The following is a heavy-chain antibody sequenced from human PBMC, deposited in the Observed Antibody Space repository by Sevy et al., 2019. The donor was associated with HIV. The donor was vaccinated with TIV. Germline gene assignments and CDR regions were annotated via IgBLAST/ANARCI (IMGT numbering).Heavy chain of an antibody. J-gene: IGHJ6*02. Sequence: GGSLRLSCAVSGFTVSDNYMNWVRQAPGKGLEWVSIIYIAGRTYYADSVRGRFTISSDKAKNTLYIQMNSVGVEDTAVYYCVREDLVLGEDNYYGMDVWGQGTTVTVSS. D-gene: IGHD3-16*01. CDR2: IYIAGRT. CDR1: GFTVSDNY. V-gene: IGHV3-53*01. CDR3: VREDLVLGEDNYYGMDV.